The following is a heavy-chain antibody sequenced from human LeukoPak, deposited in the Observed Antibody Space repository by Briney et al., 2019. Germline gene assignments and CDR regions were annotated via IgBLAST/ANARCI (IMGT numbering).Heavy chain of an antibody. J-gene: IGHJ6*04. D-gene: IGHD5/OR15-5a*01. Sequence: AGRSLRLSRAASGFTFSSYGMHWVRQAPGKGLEWVAVIWYDGSNKYYADSVKGRFTISRDNSKNTLYLQMNSLRAEDTAVYYCARDVSGMDVWGKGTTVTVSS. CDR3: ARDVSGMDV. V-gene: IGHV3-33*01. CDR1: GFTFSSYG. CDR2: IWYDGSNK.